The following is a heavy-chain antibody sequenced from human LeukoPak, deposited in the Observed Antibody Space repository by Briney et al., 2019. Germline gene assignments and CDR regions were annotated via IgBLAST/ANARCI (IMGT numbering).Heavy chain of an antibody. Sequence: GGSLRLSCAASGFSFSSYGMHWVRQAPGKGLEWVAYMRSDRSTKYYADSVKGRFTISRDNSKNTLYLQMNSLRPEDTAVYYCAKGYDSSGYYLDQWGQGTLVTVSP. D-gene: IGHD3-22*01. V-gene: IGHV3-30*02. CDR3: AKGYDSSGYYLDQ. CDR1: GFSFSSYG. J-gene: IGHJ4*02. CDR2: MRSDRSTK.